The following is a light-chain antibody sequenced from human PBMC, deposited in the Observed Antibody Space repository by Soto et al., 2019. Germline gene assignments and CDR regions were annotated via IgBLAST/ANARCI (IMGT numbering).Light chain of an antibody. V-gene: IGKV3-20*01. CDR3: QQYGRSPLT. CDR1: QNVYSKY. CDR2: GAS. J-gene: IGKJ4*01. Sequence: EIVLTQSPGTLSLSPGERATLSCRASQNVYSKYLAWYQQKPGQAPRLVIYGASTRATGIPARFSGSGSGTEFTLTISRLEPADFAVYYCQQYGRSPLTFGGGTKVDIK.